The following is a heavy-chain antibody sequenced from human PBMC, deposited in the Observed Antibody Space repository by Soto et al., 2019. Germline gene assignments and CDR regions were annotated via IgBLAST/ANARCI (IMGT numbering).Heavy chain of an antibody. CDR3: AKLYGSGSRPTY. CDR2: INAGNGNT. CDR1: GYTFTSYD. Sequence: ASVKVSCKASGYTFTSYDMHWVRQAPGQRLEWMGWINAGNGNTKYSQKFQGRVTITRDTSASTAYMELSSLRSEDTAVYYCAKLYGSGSRPTYWGQGTLVSVSS. V-gene: IGHV1-3*01. J-gene: IGHJ4*02. D-gene: IGHD3-10*01.